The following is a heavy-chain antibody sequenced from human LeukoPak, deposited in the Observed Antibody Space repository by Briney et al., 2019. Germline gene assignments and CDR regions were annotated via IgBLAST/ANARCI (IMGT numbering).Heavy chain of an antibody. Sequence: SETLSLTCTVSGGSISNYYWNWIRQPPGKGLEWIGYIYYTGNTNYNPSLKSRVTISVDSSKNQFSLKLSSVTAADTAVYYCARDRLQLQSWGQGTLVTVSS. D-gene: IGHD1-1*01. V-gene: IGHV4-59*01. CDR3: ARDRLQLQS. CDR2: IYYTGNT. CDR1: GGSISNYY. J-gene: IGHJ5*02.